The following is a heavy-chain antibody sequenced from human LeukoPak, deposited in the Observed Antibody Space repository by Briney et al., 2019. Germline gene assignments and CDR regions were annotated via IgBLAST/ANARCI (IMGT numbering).Heavy chain of an antibody. J-gene: IGHJ6*02. CDR2: ISAYNGNT. D-gene: IGHD4-17*01. Sequence: ASVNVSCKASGYTFTSYGISWVRQAPGQGLEWMGWISAYNGNTNYAQKLQGRVTMTTDTSTSTAYMELRSLRSDDTAVYYCARAFTTVTTDPYYYGMDVWGQGTTVTVSS. CDR1: GYTFTSYG. V-gene: IGHV1-18*01. CDR3: ARAFTTVTTDPYYYGMDV.